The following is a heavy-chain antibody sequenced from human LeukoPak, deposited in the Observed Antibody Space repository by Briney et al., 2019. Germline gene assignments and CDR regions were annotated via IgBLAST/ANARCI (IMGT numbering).Heavy chain of an antibody. V-gene: IGHV3-30-3*01. D-gene: IGHD6-13*01. CDR2: ISSDGTNK. CDR1: RFFFSSYA. Sequence: GRSLRLSCAASRFFFSSYAMHWVRQAPGKGLEWLAVISSDGTNKYYADSVKGRFTISRDNSKNTLYLQMNSLRVEDTAVYYCAKDSRIAAGYAGLFDYWGQGTLVTVSS. CDR3: AKDSRIAAGYAGLFDY. J-gene: IGHJ4*02.